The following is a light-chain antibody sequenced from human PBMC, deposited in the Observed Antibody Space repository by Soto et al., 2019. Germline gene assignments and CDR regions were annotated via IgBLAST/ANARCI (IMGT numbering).Light chain of an antibody. CDR3: QQRSDWPLT. Sequence: EIVLTHSPGTLSLSPGERATLSCRASQSVTNNYLAWYQQKPGQAPRLLIYDVSNRASGIPARFSGSGSETDFTLTISSLEPEDFAVYYCQQRSDWPLTFGQGTRLEIK. CDR2: DVS. CDR1: QSVTNNY. V-gene: IGKV3-11*01. J-gene: IGKJ5*01.